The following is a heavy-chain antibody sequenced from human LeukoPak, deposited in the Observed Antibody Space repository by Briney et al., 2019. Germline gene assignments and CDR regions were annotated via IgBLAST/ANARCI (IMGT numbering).Heavy chain of an antibody. CDR1: GYTFTSYG. CDR3: ARERRITLFGEVTHYFEI. J-gene: IGHJ4*02. D-gene: IGHD3-3*01. V-gene: IGHV1-18*01. Sequence: ASVKVSCKGSGYTFTSYGISWVRQAPGQGREWVGWISSYTRTTDYAQTHQGRVTVTTDPRTSTAYMQMRGLRSHEPGVHQCARERRITLFGEVTHYFEIWGPGTLVTVS. CDR2: ISSYTRTT.